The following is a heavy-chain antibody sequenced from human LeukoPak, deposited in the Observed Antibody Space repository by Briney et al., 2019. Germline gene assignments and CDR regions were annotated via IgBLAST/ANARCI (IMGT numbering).Heavy chain of an antibody. D-gene: IGHD1-26*01. CDR3: ARETGAYDY. CDR2: IKQDGGEI. V-gene: IGHV3-7*01. CDR1: GFTFSSYS. J-gene: IGHJ4*02. Sequence: GGSLRLSCAASGFTFSSYSMNWVRQAPGKGLEWVANIKQDGGEIYYVDSVKGRFTISRDNAKNSLSLQMNSLRAEGTAVYYCARETGAYDYWGQGTLVTVSS.